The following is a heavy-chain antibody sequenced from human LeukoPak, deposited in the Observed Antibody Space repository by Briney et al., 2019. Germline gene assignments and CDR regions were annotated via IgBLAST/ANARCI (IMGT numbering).Heavy chain of an antibody. D-gene: IGHD1-26*01. CDR1: GGSISSSSYY. CDR2: IYYSGST. J-gene: IGHJ4*02. CDR3: ARHVNVGATYNSFDY. V-gene: IGHV4-39*01. Sequence: SETLSLTCTVSGGSISSSSYYWGWIRQPPGKGLEWIGSIYYSGSTYYNPSLKRRVTISVDTSKNQFSLKLSSVTAADTAVYYCARHVNVGATYNSFDYWGQGTLVTVSS.